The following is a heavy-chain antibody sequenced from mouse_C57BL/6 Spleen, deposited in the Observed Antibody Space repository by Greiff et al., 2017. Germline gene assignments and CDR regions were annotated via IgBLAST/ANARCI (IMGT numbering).Heavy chain of an antibody. CDR2: ISSGSSTI. D-gene: IGHD1-1*01. CDR3: ARQLLRREGYFDV. CDR1: GFTFSDYG. Sequence: DVMLVESGGGLVKPGGSLKLSCAASGFTFSDYGMHWVRQAPEKGLEWVAYISSGSSTIYYADTVKGRFTISRDNAKNTLFLQMTSLRSEDTAMYYCARQLLRREGYFDVWGTGTTVTVSS. J-gene: IGHJ1*03. V-gene: IGHV5-17*01.